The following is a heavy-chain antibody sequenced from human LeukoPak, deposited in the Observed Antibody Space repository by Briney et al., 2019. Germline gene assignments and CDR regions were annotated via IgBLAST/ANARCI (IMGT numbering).Heavy chain of an antibody. CDR2: ISYDGSNK. Sequence: SGGSLRLSCAASGFTFSSYGMHWVRQAPGKGLEWVAVISYDGSNKYYADSVKGRFTISRDNSKNTLYLQMNSLRAEDTAVYYCAKQPTVTPHDALDVWGQGTMVTVSS. D-gene: IGHD4-17*01. CDR1: GFTFSSYG. J-gene: IGHJ3*01. CDR3: AKQPTVTPHDALDV. V-gene: IGHV3-30*18.